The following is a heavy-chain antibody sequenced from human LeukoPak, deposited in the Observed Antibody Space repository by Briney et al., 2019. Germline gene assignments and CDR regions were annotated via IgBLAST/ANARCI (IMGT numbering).Heavy chain of an antibody. CDR1: GGSISSGSYY. J-gene: IGHJ6*03. D-gene: IGHD2-21*01. CDR2: IYTSGST. Sequence: PSETLSLTCTVSGGSISSGSYYRSWIRQPAGKGLEWIGRIYTSGSTNYNPSLKSRVTISVDTSKNQFPLKLSSVTAADTAVYYCARASFRYYYYYMDVWGKGTTVTVSS. CDR3: ARASFRYYYYYMDV. V-gene: IGHV4-61*02.